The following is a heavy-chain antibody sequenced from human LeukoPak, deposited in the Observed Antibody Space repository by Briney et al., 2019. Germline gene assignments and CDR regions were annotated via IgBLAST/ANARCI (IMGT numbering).Heavy chain of an antibody. J-gene: IGHJ3*02. CDR1: GFTVSSNY. CDR2: IYSGGST. V-gene: IGHV3-53*01. CDR3: ARAPRLFRHASDI. Sequence: GGSLRLSCAASGFTVSSNYMSWVRQAPGKGLEWVSVIYSGGSTYYADSVKGRFTISRDNSKNTLYLQMNSLRAEDTAVYYCARAPRLFRHASDIWGQGTMVTVSS.